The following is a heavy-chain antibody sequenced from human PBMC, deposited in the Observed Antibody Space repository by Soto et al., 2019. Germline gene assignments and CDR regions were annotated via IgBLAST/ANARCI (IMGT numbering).Heavy chain of an antibody. V-gene: IGHV3-21*06. J-gene: IGHJ3*02. CDR3: ARGSVIDTGDALDI. Sequence: ESGGGLVKPGGSLRLSCAASGFTFSRHSMNWVRQAPGKGLEWVSCISGTGTFIYYSDSVKGRFTISRDDAKSSLYLQMNSLTAEDTAVYYCARGSVIDTGDALDIWGPGTMVTVSS. CDR1: GFTFSRHS. CDR2: ISGTGTFI. D-gene: IGHD2-21*01.